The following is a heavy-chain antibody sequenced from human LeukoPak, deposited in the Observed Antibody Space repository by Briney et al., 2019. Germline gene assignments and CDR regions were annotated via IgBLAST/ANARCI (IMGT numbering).Heavy chain of an antibody. CDR2: ISGSGGST. CDR3: AKAPITVVRGVISPQGVLDY. Sequence: GGSLRLSCAAAGFTFSSYAMSWVRQAPGKWLEWVSAISGSGGSTYYANYVKGRFTISRDNSKNTLYLQMNSRRAEHAAVYYCAKAPITVVRGVISPQGVLDYWGQGTLVTVSS. J-gene: IGHJ4*02. V-gene: IGHV3-23*01. D-gene: IGHD3-10*01. CDR1: GFTFSSYA.